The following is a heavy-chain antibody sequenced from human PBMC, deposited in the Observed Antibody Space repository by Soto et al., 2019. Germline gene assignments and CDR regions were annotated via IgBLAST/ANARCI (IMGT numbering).Heavy chain of an antibody. CDR2: IYHSGST. Sequence: QVQLQESGPGLVKPSGTLSLTCSVSGGSISNNTWWSWVRQPPGKGLEWMGEIYHSGSTNYNPSLKSRVSISVEQSKNQFSLRLSSVTAAETALYYCARDPGAVAGTALFVWGQGTLVTVSS. J-gene: IGHJ4*02. CDR3: ARDPGAVAGTALFV. CDR1: GGSISNNTW. D-gene: IGHD6-19*01. V-gene: IGHV4-4*02.